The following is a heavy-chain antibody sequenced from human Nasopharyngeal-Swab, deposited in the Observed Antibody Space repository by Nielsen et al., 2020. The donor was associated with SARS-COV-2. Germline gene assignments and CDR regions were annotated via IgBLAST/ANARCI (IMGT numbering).Heavy chain of an antibody. CDR1: GFTFSSYA. D-gene: IGHD5-18*01. J-gene: IGHJ4*02. Sequence: ESLKISCAASGFTFSSYAMSWVRQAPGKGLGWVSVIYSGGSSTYYADSVKGRFTISRDNSKNTLYLQMNSLRAEDTAVYYCAAGGYSYGFWGQGTLVTVSS. CDR3: AAGGYSYGF. CDR2: IYSGGSST. V-gene: IGHV3-23*03.